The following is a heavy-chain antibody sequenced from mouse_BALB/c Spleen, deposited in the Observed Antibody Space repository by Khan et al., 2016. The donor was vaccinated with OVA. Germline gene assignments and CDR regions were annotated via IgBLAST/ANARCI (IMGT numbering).Heavy chain of an antibody. V-gene: IGHV9-1*02. CDR3: ARGAIYWYFDG. J-gene: IGHJ1*01. Sequence: QIQLVQSGPELKKPGETVKISCKASGYTFTNYGMNWVKQAPGKGLKWMGWINTYTGEPTYTDDFKGRFAFSLETSASTAYLQINNLKNADMATYVGARGAIYWYFDGWGAGTTVTVSS. CDR2: INTYTGEP. CDR1: GYTFTNYG.